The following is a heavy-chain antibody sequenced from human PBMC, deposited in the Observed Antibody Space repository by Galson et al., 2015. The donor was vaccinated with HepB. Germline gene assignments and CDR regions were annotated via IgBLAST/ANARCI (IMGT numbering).Heavy chain of an antibody. V-gene: IGHV1-69*06. CDR1: GDTFNNYA. D-gene: IGHD3-22*01. J-gene: IGHJ3*02. Sequence: SVKVSCKASGDTFNNYAVNWLRQAPGQGLEWMGGIIPVFDKPIYAHGFQDRVTITADKSTSTAYVELSSLNFEDTAVYYCARDRTQYYDTSGYSGAFDIWGQGTVVTVSS. CDR3: ARDRTQYYDTSGYSGAFDI. CDR2: IIPVFDKP.